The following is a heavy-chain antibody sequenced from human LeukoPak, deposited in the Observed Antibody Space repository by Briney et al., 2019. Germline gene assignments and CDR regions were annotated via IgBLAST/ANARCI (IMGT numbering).Heavy chain of an antibody. CDR1: GFTFSSYS. V-gene: IGHV3-48*01. CDR3: AREAPNYYDSSGYDAFDL. Sequence: PGGSLRLSCAASGFTFSSYSMNWVRQAPGKGLEWVSYISSSSSTIYYADSVKGRFTISRDNAKNSLYLQMNSLRAEDTAVYYCAREAPNYYDSSGYDAFDLWGQGTMVTVSS. D-gene: IGHD3-22*01. CDR2: ISSSSSTI. J-gene: IGHJ3*01.